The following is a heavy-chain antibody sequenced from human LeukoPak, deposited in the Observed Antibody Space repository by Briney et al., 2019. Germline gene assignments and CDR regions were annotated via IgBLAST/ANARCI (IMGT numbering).Heavy chain of an antibody. CDR3: AKLDWLDP. CDR2: SEGDDSTT. V-gene: IGHV3-74*03. CDR1: GFTIGRLW. J-gene: IGHJ5*02. Sequence: GGSLRLSCAASGFTIGRLWMHWVRQAPGKGLVWVSRSEGDDSTTTYADSVKGRFTVPRDTAKNTLYLQMNSLRVEDTAVYYCAKLDWLDPWGQGTLVTVSP.